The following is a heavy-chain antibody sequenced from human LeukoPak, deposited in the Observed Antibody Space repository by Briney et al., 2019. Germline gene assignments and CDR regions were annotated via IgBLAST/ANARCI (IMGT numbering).Heavy chain of an antibody. CDR2: IKQDGSEK. CDR1: GFSLSIFC. J-gene: IGHJ5*02. D-gene: IGHD2-2*01. V-gene: IGHV3-7*01. CDR3: ARDTTTYCSSTSCYRKVSWFDP. Sequence: GGSLRLSRAFSGFSLSIFCMTWVPQAPGKGLEWVANIKQDGSEKYYVDSVKGRFTISRDNAKNSMYLQMNRLRAEDTAVYYCARDTTTYCSSTSCYRKVSWFDPWGQGTLVTVSS.